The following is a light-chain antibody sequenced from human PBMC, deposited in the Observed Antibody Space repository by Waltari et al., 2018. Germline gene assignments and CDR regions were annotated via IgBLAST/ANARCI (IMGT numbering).Light chain of an antibody. V-gene: IGLV2-8*01. CDR2: EVS. Sequence: QSALTQPPSASGSPGQSVTISCTGTSSDVGGYNYVSWYQQHPGKAPKIMIYEVSKRPSGVPERFSGSKSGSTASLTVSALQAEDEADYYCSSYAGTNLVVFGGGTKLTVL. J-gene: IGLJ2*01. CDR3: SSYAGTNLVV. CDR1: SSDVGGYNY.